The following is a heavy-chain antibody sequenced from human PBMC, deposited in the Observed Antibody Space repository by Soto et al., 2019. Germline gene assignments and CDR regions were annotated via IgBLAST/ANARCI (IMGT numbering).Heavy chain of an antibody. J-gene: IGHJ6*02. V-gene: IGHV5-51*01. Sequence: GESLKISCKSSGYIFATYWIGWVRQMPGKGLEWMGLIYPDDSDTRYSPSFEGQVTILADKSISTAYLHWTSLKASDSATYYCVRVPQNYYYSPTDVWGQGTTVTVSS. CDR3: VRVPQNYYYSPTDV. CDR2: IYPDDSDT. CDR1: GYIFATYW. D-gene: IGHD3-10*01.